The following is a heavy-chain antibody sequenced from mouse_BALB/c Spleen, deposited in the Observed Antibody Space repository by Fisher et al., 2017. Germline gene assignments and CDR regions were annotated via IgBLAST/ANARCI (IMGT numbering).Heavy chain of an antibody. Sequence: FKGKATLTVDKSSSTAYMELRSLTSEDTAVYYCARSPMITTYAMDYWGQGTSVTVSS. J-gene: IGHJ4*01. V-gene: IGHV1-18*01. D-gene: IGHD2-4*01. CDR3: ARSPMITTYAMDY.